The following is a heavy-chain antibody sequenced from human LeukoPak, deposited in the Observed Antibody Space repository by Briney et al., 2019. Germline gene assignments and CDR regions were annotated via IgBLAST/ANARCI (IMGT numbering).Heavy chain of an antibody. D-gene: IGHD1-26*01. Sequence: SETLSLTRTVSGGSISSYYWSWIRQPPGKGLEWIGYIYYSGSTNYNPSLKSRVTISVDTSKNQFSLKLSSVTAADTAVYYCARDFTGGSYFFDYWGQGTLVTVSS. CDR1: GGSISSYY. CDR3: ARDFTGGSYFFDY. V-gene: IGHV4-59*12. J-gene: IGHJ4*02. CDR2: IYYSGST.